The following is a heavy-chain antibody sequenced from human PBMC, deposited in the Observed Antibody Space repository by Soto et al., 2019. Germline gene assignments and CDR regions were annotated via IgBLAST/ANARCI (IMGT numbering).Heavy chain of an antibody. CDR3: ARGDCVGGTCYSLAGSFYYYMDV. V-gene: IGHV3-74*02. J-gene: IGHJ6*03. Sequence: EVQLVESGGGLVQPGGSLRLSCAASGFTFSNYWMYWVRQAPGKGLEWVSRINSDGSVSSYADSVKGRLTISRDNVKNTLYLQMDRVRAEDTAVSYCARGDCVGGTCYSLAGSFYYYMDVWGKGTTVTVFS. D-gene: IGHD2-15*01. CDR1: GFTFSNYW. CDR2: INSDGSVS.